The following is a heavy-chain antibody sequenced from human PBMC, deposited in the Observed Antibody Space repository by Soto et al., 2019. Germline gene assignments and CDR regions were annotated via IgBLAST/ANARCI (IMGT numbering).Heavy chain of an antibody. CDR3: AKGHTAMVPRDAFDI. J-gene: IGHJ3*02. D-gene: IGHD5-18*01. V-gene: IGHV3-23*01. CDR2: ISGSGGST. CDR1: GFTFSDYW. Sequence: PGGSLRLSCAASGFTFSDYWMSWVRQAPGKGLEWVSAISGSGGSTYYADSVKGRFTISRDNSKNTLYLQMNSLRAEDTAVYYCAKGHTAMVPRDAFDIWGQGTMVTVSS.